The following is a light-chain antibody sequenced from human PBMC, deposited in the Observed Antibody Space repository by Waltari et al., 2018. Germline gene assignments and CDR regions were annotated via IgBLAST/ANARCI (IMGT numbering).Light chain of an antibody. Sequence: QSALTPPRSVSGSPGPSVTISCTGTSSDVGGYNYVSWYPQHPAKAPKLMIYDVSKRPSGVPDRFSGSKSGNTASLTISGLQAEDEADYYCCSYAGSYTWVFGGGTKLTVL. J-gene: IGLJ3*02. V-gene: IGLV2-11*01. CDR1: SSDVGGYNY. CDR3: CSYAGSYTWV. CDR2: DVS.